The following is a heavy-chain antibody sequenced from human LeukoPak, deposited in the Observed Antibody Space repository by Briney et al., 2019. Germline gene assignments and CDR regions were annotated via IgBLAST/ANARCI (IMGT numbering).Heavy chain of an antibody. Sequence: GGSLRLSCAASGFTFSSYAMSWVRQAPGKGLEWVSAISGSGGSTYYADSVKGRFTISRDNSKNTLYLQMNSLRAEDTAVYYCAKDRRSITMVRGAAFDYWGQGTLVTVSS. V-gene: IGHV3-23*01. J-gene: IGHJ4*02. CDR1: GFTFSSYA. CDR2: ISGSGGST. CDR3: AKDRRSITMVRGAAFDY. D-gene: IGHD3-10*01.